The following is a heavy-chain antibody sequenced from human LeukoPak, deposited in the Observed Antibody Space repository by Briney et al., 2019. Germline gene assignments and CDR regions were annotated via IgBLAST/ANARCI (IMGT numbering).Heavy chain of an antibody. Sequence: SETLSLTCTVSDDSITMYYWTWIRQPPGEGLEWIGYVDHTGSTNFNPSLNGRVSVSGDTSKNLFSLRLRSVTAADTAVYFCARGRVSSSTWYSTYYYYFYMDVWGKGTTVSVSS. CDR3: ARGRVSSSTWYSTYYYYFYMDV. D-gene: IGHD1-1*01. CDR1: DDSITMYY. CDR2: VDHTGST. V-gene: IGHV4-59*01. J-gene: IGHJ6*03.